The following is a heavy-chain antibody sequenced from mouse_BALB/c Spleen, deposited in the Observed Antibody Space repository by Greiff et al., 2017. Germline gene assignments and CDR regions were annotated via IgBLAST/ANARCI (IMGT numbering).Heavy chain of an antibody. D-gene: IGHD1-1*02. CDR1: GYTFSSYW. CDR3: ARLWPYYYAMDY. CDR2: ILPGSGST. Sequence: VQLQQSGAELMKPGASVKISCKATGYTFSSYWIEWVKQRPGHGLEWIGEILPGSGSTNYNEKFKGKATFTADTSSNTAYMQLSSLTSEDSAVYYCARLWPYYYAMDYWGQGTSVTVSS. J-gene: IGHJ4*01. V-gene: IGHV1-9*01.